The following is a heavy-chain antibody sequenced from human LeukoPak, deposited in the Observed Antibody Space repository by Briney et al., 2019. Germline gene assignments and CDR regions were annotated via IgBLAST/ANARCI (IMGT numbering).Heavy chain of an antibody. D-gene: IGHD2-8*01. CDR2: INTNSGNP. Sequence: RASVKVSCKASGYTFTNYAMNWVRQAPGQGLEWMGWINTNSGNPTYAQGFTGRFVFSLDTLVNTAYLQISSLKAEDTAVYYCARVPFVVMGVTGNWFDPWGQGTLVTVSS. J-gene: IGHJ5*02. CDR3: ARVPFVVMGVTGNWFDP. V-gene: IGHV7-4-1*02. CDR1: GYTFTNYA.